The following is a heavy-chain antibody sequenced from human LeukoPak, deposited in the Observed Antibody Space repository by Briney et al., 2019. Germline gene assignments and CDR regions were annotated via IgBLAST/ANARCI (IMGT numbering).Heavy chain of an antibody. CDR1: GYTLTELS. Sequence: GASVKVSCKVSGYTLTELSMHWVRQAPGKGLEWMGGFDPEDGETIYAQKFQGRVTMTEDTSTDTAYMELSSLRSEDTAVYYCAISSIAARPGVDYFDYWGQGTLVTVSS. CDR2: FDPEDGET. D-gene: IGHD6-6*01. J-gene: IGHJ4*02. CDR3: AISSIAARPGVDYFDY. V-gene: IGHV1-24*01.